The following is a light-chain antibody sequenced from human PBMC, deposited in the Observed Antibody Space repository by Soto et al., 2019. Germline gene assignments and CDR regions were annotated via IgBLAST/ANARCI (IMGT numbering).Light chain of an antibody. CDR3: QSYDTSLRDV. Sequence: QSVLTQPPSVSGAPGQRVTISCTGSSSNIGAGYDVHWYQQLPGTAPKLIIYGDTDRPSGVPDRFSGSKSGTSASLAITGLQTEDEADYYCQSYDTSLRDVFGTGTKLTVL. CDR1: SSNIGAGYD. V-gene: IGLV1-40*01. J-gene: IGLJ1*01. CDR2: GDT.